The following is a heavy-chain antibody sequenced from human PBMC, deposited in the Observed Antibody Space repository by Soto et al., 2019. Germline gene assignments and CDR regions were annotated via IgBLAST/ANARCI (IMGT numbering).Heavy chain of an antibody. V-gene: IGHV3-9*01. D-gene: IGHD3-10*01. Sequence: PGGSLRLSCAASGFIFDDYVMHWVRQSPGKGLEWVSGITWNSGNIGYADSVKGRFTISRDNAKNSLYLQMNSLRAEDTALYYCAKSHGSRTFYTYSFEYWGQGTLVTVSS. CDR1: GFIFDDYV. J-gene: IGHJ4*02. CDR2: ITWNSGNI. CDR3: AKSHGSRTFYTYSFEY.